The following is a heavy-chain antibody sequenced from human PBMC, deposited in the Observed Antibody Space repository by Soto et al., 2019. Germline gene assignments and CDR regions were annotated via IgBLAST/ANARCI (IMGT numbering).Heavy chain of an antibody. CDR3: ASLNGGRFLDKGDY. V-gene: IGHV4-34*01. CDR1: NGSFMGYY. J-gene: IGHJ4*02. D-gene: IGHD3-3*01. Sequence: PSETLSLTCGVYNGSFMGYYWTWVRQPPGKGLEWIGEINHFGSPNYDPSLKSRVAISIDTSKQQFSLSLRSLTAADTAVYYCASLNGGRFLDKGDYWGQGILVTVSS. CDR2: INHFGSP.